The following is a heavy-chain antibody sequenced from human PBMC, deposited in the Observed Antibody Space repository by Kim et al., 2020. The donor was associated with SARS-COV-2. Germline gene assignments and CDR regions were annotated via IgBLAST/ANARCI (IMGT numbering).Heavy chain of an antibody. V-gene: IGHV2-5*02. CDR1: GFSLNTRGVG. CDR3: VHPHGFCGSLSCYNPYGLDV. CDR2: IFWDDDK. D-gene: IGHD2-2*02. Sequence: SGPTLVKPTQTLTLTCTFSGFSLNTRGVGVGWIRQPPGKAPEWLALIFWDDDKRLSPSLRNRLTITKDTSKNQVFLTMTNMGPVDTATYYCVHPHGFCGSLSCYNPYGLDVWGQGTTVTVSS. J-gene: IGHJ6*02.